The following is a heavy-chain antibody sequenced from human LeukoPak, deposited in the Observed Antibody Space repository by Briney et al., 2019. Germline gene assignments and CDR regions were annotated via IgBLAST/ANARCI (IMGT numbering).Heavy chain of an antibody. CDR3: VREAGYCAPVCVKTNWFDP. D-gene: IGHD2-15*01. J-gene: IGHJ5*02. V-gene: IGHV3-23*01. CDR1: GFTFSSYA. CDR2: ISNGKT. Sequence: GGSLRLSCAASGFTFSSYAMSWVRQAPGKGLEWVAAISNGKTYYADSVRGRFAISRDDSTNTVYLHMNSLRDEDTALYHCVREAGYCAPVCVKTNWFDPWGQGTLVTVSS.